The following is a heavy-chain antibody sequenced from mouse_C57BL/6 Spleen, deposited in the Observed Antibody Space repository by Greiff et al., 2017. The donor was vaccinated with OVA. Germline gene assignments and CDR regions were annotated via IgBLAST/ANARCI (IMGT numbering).Heavy chain of an antibody. D-gene: IGHD2-3*01. CDR1: GYSFTDYN. J-gene: IGHJ3*01. Sequence: VQLQQSGPELVKPGASVKISCKASGYSFTDYNMNWVKQSNGKSLEWIGVINPNYGTTSYNQKFKGKATLTVDQSSSTAYMQLNSLTSEDSAFYYCARASLFSLERDGYCLAYWGQGTLVTVSA. CDR2: INPNYGTT. CDR3: ARASLFSLERDGYCLAY. V-gene: IGHV1-39*01.